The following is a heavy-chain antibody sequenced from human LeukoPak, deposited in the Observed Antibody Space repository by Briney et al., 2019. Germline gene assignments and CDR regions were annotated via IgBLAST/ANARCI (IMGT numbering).Heavy chain of an antibody. CDR3: ARPTAYCGGDCYSFDY. D-gene: IGHD2-21*02. J-gene: IGHJ4*02. Sequence: GESLKISCKGSGYSFTSYWIGWVRQLPGKGLEGVGIIYPGDSDTRYSASLQGQVTISADKSISTAYLQWSSLKASDTAMYYCARPTAYCGGDCYSFDYWGQGTLVTVSS. CDR2: IYPGDSDT. V-gene: IGHV5-51*01. CDR1: GYSFTSYW.